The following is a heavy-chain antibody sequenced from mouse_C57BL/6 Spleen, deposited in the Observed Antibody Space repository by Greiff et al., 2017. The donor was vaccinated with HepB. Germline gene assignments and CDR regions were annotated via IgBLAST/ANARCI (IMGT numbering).Heavy chain of an antibody. J-gene: IGHJ2*01. CDR1: GYSFRSSW. CDR2: IYPGDGDT. CDR3: ARPDDDYCYPLFDY. V-gene: IGHV1-82*01. D-gene: IGHD2-12*01. Sequence: VQLQQSGPELVKPGASVKISCKASGYSFRSSWMNWVKQRPGKGLEWIGRIYPGDGDTNYNGKFKGKATLTADKSSSTAYMQLSSLTSEDSAVYFCARPDDDYCYPLFDYWGQGTTLTVSS.